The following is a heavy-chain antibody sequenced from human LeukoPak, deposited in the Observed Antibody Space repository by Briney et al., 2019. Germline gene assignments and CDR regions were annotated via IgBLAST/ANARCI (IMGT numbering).Heavy chain of an antibody. J-gene: IGHJ6*02. CDR2: INHSGST. CDR3: ARVGCYYDSSGYDYYYYYGMDV. D-gene: IGHD3-22*01. Sequence: PSETLSLTCAVYGGSFSGYYWSWIRQPPGKGLEWIGEINHSGSTNYNPSLKSRVTISVDTSKNQFSLELSSVTAADTAVYYCARVGCYYDSSGYDYYYYYGMDVWGQGTTVTVSS. V-gene: IGHV4-34*01. CDR1: GGSFSGYY.